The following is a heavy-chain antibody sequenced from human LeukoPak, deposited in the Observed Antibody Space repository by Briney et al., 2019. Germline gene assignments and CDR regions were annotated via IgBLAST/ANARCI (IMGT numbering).Heavy chain of an antibody. J-gene: IGHJ4*02. CDR3: AKDRWELLPFDY. Sequence: PGGSLRLSCAASGFTFSTYGMHWVRQAPGKGLEWVSAISGSGGSTYYADSVKGRFTISRDNSKNTLYLQMNSLRAEDTAVYYCAKDRWELLPFDYWGQGTLVTVSS. V-gene: IGHV3-23*01. D-gene: IGHD1-26*01. CDR2: ISGSGGST. CDR1: GFTFSTYG.